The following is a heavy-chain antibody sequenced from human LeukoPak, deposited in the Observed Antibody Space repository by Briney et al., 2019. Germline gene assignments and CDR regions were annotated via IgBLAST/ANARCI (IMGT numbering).Heavy chain of an antibody. V-gene: IGHV3-74*01. D-gene: IGHD6-19*01. CDR1: GFTFSSYW. J-gene: IGHJ3*02. CDR2: INTDGSNT. CDR3: ARGGWYLYDALDI. Sequence: PGGSLRLSCAASGFTFSSYWMHWVRQAPGKGLVWVSRINTDGSNTNYADSVKGRFTISRDNAKNTLYLQMSSLRAEDTAVYYCARGGWYLYDALDIWGQGTLVTVSS.